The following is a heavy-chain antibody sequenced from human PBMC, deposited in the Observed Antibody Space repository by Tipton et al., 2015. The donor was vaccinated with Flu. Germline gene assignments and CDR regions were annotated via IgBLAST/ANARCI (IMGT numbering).Heavy chain of an antibody. D-gene: IGHD3-3*01. CDR3: ARVISASFWKSAN. J-gene: IGHJ4*02. V-gene: IGHV5-51*01. Sequence: QLVQSGAEVKKPGESLKISCKGSGYSFTHYWIGWVRQMPGKGLEWMGIMYPGDSDTRYSPSFQGQVTISADKSISTAYLQWNSLKASATAMYYCARVISASFWKSANWGQGTLVTVSS. CDR2: MYPGDSDT. CDR1: GYSFTHYW.